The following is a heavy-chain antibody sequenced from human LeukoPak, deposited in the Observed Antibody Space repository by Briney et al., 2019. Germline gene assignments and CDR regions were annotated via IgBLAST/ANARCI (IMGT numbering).Heavy chain of an antibody. J-gene: IGHJ3*02. D-gene: IGHD2-21*02. V-gene: IGHV3-53*01. CDR1: GFSVRSHY. CDR2: IYSDRRT. CDR3: ARCGSDYDGGAFDI. Sequence: WGSLGLSCAASGFSVRSHYMSWVRQAPGKGLEWVAVIYSDRRTHYGDSVKGRFTISRDNSNNTLHLQMNSLRGEDTAVYYCARCGSDYDGGAFDIWGQGTVVTVSS.